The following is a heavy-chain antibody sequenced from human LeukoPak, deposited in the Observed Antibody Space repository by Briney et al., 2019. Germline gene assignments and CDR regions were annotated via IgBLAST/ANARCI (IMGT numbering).Heavy chain of an antibody. D-gene: IGHD3-22*01. Sequence: GGSLRLSCAASGVTFTIYAMSWVRQAPRKGREWVSAISGSGGSTYYADSVKGRFTISRDNSKNTLYLQMNSLRAEDTAVYYCAKGGYYDSSGYYNNWFDPWGQGTLVTVSS. CDR2: ISGSGGST. CDR3: AKGGYYDSSGYYNNWFDP. J-gene: IGHJ5*02. CDR1: GVTFTIYA. V-gene: IGHV3-23*01.